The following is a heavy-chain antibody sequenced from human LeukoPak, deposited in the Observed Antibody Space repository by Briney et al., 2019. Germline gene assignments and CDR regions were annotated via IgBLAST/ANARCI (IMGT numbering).Heavy chain of an antibody. CDR2: IKQDGSEK. J-gene: IGHJ4*02. V-gene: IGHV3-7*05. CDR3: ARDDGYYRPGAFDY. CDR1: GFTFSSYW. Sequence: GGSLRLSCAASGFTFSSYWMSWVRQAPGKGLEWVANIKQDGSEKYYVDSVKGRFTIFRDNAKNSLYLQMNSLRAEDTAVYYCARDDGYYRPGAFDYWGQGTLVTVSS. D-gene: IGHD3-3*01.